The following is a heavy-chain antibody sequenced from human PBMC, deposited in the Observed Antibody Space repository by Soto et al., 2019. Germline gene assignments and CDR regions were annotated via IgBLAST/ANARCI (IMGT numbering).Heavy chain of an antibody. D-gene: IGHD2-15*01. Sequence: QVQLQESGPGLVKPSQTLSLTCTVSGGSISSGGYYWSWIRQHPGKGLEWIGYIYYSGSTYYNPSLKSRVTISEDTSNIQFSLKLSSVTAADTAGYHSARAGDCNGDSCFTESWGQGTLVTVSS. V-gene: IGHV4-31*03. J-gene: IGHJ5*02. CDR3: ARAGDCNGDSCFTES. CDR1: GGSISSGGYY. CDR2: IYYSGST.